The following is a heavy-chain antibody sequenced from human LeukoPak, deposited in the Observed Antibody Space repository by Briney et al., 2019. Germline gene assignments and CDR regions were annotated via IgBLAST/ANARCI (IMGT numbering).Heavy chain of an antibody. CDR3: SGQWLRQDVPSGY. V-gene: IGHV3-30*03. Sequence: PGGSLRLSCAASGFTFSSYGMHWVRQAPGEGLEWVAVISYDGSNKYYADSVKGRFTISRDNSKNTLYLQMNSLRAEDTAVYYCSGQWLRQDVPSGYWGQGTLVTVSS. J-gene: IGHJ4*02. CDR2: ISYDGSNK. CDR1: GFTFSSYG. D-gene: IGHD6-19*01.